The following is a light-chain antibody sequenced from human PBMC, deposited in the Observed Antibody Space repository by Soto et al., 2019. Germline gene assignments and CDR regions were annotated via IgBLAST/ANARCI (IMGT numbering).Light chain of an antibody. V-gene: IGKV3-11*01. Sequence: EIVLTQSPATLSLSPVERATLSCRPSQSVSSYLAWYQQKPGQAPRLLIYDASNRATGIPARFSGSGSGTDFTLTISSLQSEDFAVYYCQQYNNWPPITFGQGTRLEIK. CDR1: QSVSSY. CDR3: QQYNNWPPIT. CDR2: DAS. J-gene: IGKJ5*01.